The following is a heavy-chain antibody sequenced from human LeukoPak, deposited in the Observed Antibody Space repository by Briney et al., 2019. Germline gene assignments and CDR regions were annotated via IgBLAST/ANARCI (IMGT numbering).Heavy chain of an antibody. CDR2: IKEDGTET. J-gene: IGHJ4*02. CDR3: ARDGYDFYDY. V-gene: IGHV3-7*01. D-gene: IGHD3-22*01. CDR1: GFTFISYW. Sequence: GGSLRLSCAASGFTFISYWMSWVRQAPGKGLEWVANIKEDGTETHYVDSVKGRFTISMDNAKNSLFLQMNTLRAEDTAVYYCARDGYDFYDYWGQGTLVTVSS.